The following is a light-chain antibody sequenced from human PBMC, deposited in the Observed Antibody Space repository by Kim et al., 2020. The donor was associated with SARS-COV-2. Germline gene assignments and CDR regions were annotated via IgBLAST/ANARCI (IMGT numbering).Light chain of an antibody. CDR1: RRGVGSYTD. CDR3: IAYAGRNNFVV. J-gene: IGLJ2*01. V-gene: IGLV2-8*01. Sequence: VTEPCTRPRRGVGSYTDFPWHKLRRTKAPKRRFYEILKRPSGVPDRLAGAEAGNTASPTVSGLQGEDEADYYCIAYAGRNNFVVFGGGTKLTV. CDR2: EIL.